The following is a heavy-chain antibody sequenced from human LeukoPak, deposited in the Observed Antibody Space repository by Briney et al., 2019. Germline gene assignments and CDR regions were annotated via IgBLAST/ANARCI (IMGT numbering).Heavy chain of an antibody. V-gene: IGHV4-34*01. Sequence: SETLSLTCAVYGGSFSGYYWSWIRQPPGKGLEWIGEINHSGSTNYNPSLKSRVTISVDTSKNQFSLKLGSVTAADTAVYYCARTPYYYDSSGYLLSAEYFQHWGQGTLVTVSS. CDR1: GGSFSGYY. CDR2: INHSGST. J-gene: IGHJ1*01. D-gene: IGHD3-22*01. CDR3: ARTPYYYDSSGYLLSAEYFQH.